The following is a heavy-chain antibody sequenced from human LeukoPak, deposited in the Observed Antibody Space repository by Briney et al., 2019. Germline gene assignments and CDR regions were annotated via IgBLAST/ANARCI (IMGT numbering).Heavy chain of an antibody. Sequence: SETLSLTCTVSGGSISSSSYYWGWIRQPPGKGLEWIGSIYYSGSTYYNPSLKSRVTISVDTSKNQFSLKLSSVTAADTAVYYCAGLPTYYYDSSGYYLYYFDYWGQGTLVTVSS. V-gene: IGHV4-39*01. D-gene: IGHD3-22*01. J-gene: IGHJ4*02. CDR3: AGLPTYYYDSSGYYLYYFDY. CDR2: IYYSGST. CDR1: GGSISSSSYY.